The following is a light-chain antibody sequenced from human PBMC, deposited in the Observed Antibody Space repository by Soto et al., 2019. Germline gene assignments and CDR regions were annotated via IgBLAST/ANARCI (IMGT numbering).Light chain of an antibody. Sequence: QSVLTQPASVSWSPGQSITISCTGTSSDVGGYNYVSWYQQHPGKAPKLMIYDVSNRPSGVSNRFSGSKSGNTASLTISGIQAEDEADYYCSSYTSSSTRVFGTGTKVTVL. V-gene: IGLV2-14*01. CDR3: SSYTSSSTRV. CDR1: SSDVGGYNY. J-gene: IGLJ1*01. CDR2: DVS.